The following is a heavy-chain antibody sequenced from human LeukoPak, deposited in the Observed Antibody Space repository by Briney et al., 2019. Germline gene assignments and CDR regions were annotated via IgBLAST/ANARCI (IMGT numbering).Heavy chain of an antibody. CDR1: GFTFRNYY. J-gene: IGHJ5*02. D-gene: IGHD1-26*01. V-gene: IGHV3-21*01. Sequence: GGSLRLSCAASGFTFRNYYMNWVRQAPGKGLEWVSSINSGGGYIYYADSVKGRFTVSRDNAKNSVFLQMNSLRAEDTGVYFCARDLSGSYYSWFDPWGQGTLVTVSS. CDR2: INSGGGYI. CDR3: ARDLSGSYYSWFDP.